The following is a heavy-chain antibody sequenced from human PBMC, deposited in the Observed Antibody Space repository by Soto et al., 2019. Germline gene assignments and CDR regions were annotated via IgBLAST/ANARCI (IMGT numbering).Heavy chain of an antibody. CDR1: GYSFTSYW. D-gene: IGHD3-16*01. CDR3: ARHSYGRGRHGYTSRYYYSMDV. Sequence: GESLKISCKGSGYSFTSYWIGWVRQMPGKGLEWMGIIYPGDSDTRYSPSFQGQVTISADKPISTAYLQWSSLKASDTAMYYCARHSYGRGRHGYTSRYYYSMDVCGQGTTVTVSS. J-gene: IGHJ6*02. V-gene: IGHV5-51*01. CDR2: IYPGDSDT.